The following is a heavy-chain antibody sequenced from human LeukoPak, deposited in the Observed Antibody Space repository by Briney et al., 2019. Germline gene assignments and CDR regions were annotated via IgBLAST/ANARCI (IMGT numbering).Heavy chain of an antibody. CDR2: VYYSGTT. J-gene: IGHJ4*02. D-gene: IGHD6-13*01. CDR1: GGSISSSSYY. V-gene: IGHV4-39*07. CDR3: AREYSSSRYGY. Sequence: SETLSLTCTVSGGSISSSSYYWGWIRQPPGKGLEWIGSVYYSGTTYYNPSLKSRVTISVDTSKNQFSLRLSSVTAADTAVYYCAREYSSSRYGYWGQGTLVSVSS.